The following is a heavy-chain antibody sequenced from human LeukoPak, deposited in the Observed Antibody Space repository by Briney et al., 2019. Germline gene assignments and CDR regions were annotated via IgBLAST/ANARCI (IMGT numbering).Heavy chain of an antibody. J-gene: IGHJ5*02. Sequence: ASVKVSCKSSGYTFTSYDINWVRQATGQGLEWMGWMNPNSGNTGYAQKFQGRVTMTRNTSISTAYMELSSLRSDDTAVYYCARAVIVVVPAAISSPSWFDPWGQGTLVTVSS. CDR1: GYTFTSYD. D-gene: IGHD2-2*02. V-gene: IGHV1-8*01. CDR3: ARAVIVVVPAAISSPSWFDP. CDR2: MNPNSGNT.